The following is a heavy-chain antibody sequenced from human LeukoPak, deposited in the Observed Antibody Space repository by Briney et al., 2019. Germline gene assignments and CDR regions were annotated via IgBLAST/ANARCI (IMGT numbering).Heavy chain of an antibody. CDR3: ARDTPIYGSGSDPGNY. CDR2: ISYDGSKR. V-gene: IGHV3-30-3*01. CDR1: GFTFSNYA. J-gene: IGHJ4*02. Sequence: GGSLRLSCTASGFTFSNYAIHWVRQAPGKGLEWVAVISYDGSKRYYAETVKGRFTISRDDSKNTLYLQMDSLRAEDSAVYYCARDTPIYGSGSDPGNYWGPGTLVTVPS. D-gene: IGHD3-10*01.